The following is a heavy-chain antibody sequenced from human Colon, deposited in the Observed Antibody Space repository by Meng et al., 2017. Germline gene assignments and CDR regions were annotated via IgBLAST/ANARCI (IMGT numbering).Heavy chain of an antibody. D-gene: IGHD3-22*01. CDR1: GFTFGSFA. V-gene: IGHV3-30*03. J-gene: IGHJ4*02. Sequence: GGSLRLSCAASGFTFGSFAMQWARQAPGKGLEWVAVVSYDGSAQDYADSVKGRFIISRDNSKNTLYLQRNSLRVEDTAIYYCARSYFDGSGRFDCWGQGTLVTVSS. CDR2: VSYDGSAQ. CDR3: ARSYFDGSGRFDC.